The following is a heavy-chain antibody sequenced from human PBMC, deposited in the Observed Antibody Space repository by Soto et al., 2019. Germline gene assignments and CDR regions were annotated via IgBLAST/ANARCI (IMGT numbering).Heavy chain of an antibody. Sequence: GGSLRLSCAASGFIFSAHWMTWVRQAPGKGLEWVANIKHDGSEQYYADSVTGRLTISRDNAKNSLYLQMSSLRAEDTALYYCVRLSSALYLNYMDVWGKGTTVTVSS. D-gene: IGHD6-19*01. CDR1: GFIFSAHW. J-gene: IGHJ6*03. CDR3: VRLSSALYLNYMDV. CDR2: IKHDGSEQ. V-gene: IGHV3-7*01.